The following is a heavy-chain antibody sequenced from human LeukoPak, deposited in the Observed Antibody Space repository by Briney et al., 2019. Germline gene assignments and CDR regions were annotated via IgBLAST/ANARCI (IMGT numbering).Heavy chain of an antibody. CDR3: ARARGVYYGMDV. D-gene: IGHD2-8*01. J-gene: IGHJ6*02. V-gene: IGHV3-30-3*01. CDR1: GFTFSSYA. CDR2: ISYDGSNK. Sequence: GGSLRLSCAASGFTFSSYAMHWVRQAPGKGLEWVAVISYDGSNKYYADSVKGRFTISRDNSKNTLYLRMNSLRAEDTAVYYCARARGVYYGMDVWGQGTTVTVSS.